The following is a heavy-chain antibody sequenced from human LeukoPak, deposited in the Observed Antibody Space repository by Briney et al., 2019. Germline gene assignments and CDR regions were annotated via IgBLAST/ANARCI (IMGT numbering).Heavy chain of an antibody. Sequence: KPGGSLRLSCAGSGFSFRSYSMNWVRQAPGKGLEWVSSISSASSYISYEDSVKGRFTISRDNAKNSLYLQMNSLRAEDTAVYYCARLRIMGVFDTYAFDIWGQGTMVTVSS. CDR3: ARLRIMGVFDTYAFDI. CDR2: ISSASSYI. V-gene: IGHV3-21*01. CDR1: GFSFRSYS. D-gene: IGHD1-26*01. J-gene: IGHJ3*02.